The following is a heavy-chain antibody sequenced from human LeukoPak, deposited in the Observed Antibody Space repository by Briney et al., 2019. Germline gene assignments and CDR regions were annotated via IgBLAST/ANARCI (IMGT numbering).Heavy chain of an antibody. CDR1: GGSFSGYY. J-gene: IGHJ4*02. Sequence: SETLSLTCAVYGGSFSGYYWCWIRQPPGKGLEWIGEINHSGSTNYNPSLKSRVTISVDTSKNQFSLKLSSVTAADTAVYYCARSGSSGWPHYFDYWGQGTLVTVSS. CDR2: INHSGST. V-gene: IGHV4-34*01. D-gene: IGHD6-19*01. CDR3: ARSGSSGWPHYFDY.